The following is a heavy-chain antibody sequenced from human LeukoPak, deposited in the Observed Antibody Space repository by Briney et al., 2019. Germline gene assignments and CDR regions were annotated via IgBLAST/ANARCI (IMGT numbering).Heavy chain of an antibody. J-gene: IGHJ4*02. CDR1: GYRVTTHY. Sequence: ASVKVSCKASGYRVTTHYMHWVRQAPGQGLEWVGIINPTGGSTNYAQKFQGRVTMTRDTSTSTVYLDLSSLRSEDTAVYYWTRTMYSVGDGYNFGFDYWGQGALVTV. D-gene: IGHD5-24*01. V-gene: IGHV1-46*01. CDR2: INPTGGST. CDR3: TRTMYSVGDGYNFGFDY.